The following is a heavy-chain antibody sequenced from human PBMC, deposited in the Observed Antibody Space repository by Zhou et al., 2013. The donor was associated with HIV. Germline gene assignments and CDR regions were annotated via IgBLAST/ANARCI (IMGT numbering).Heavy chain of an antibody. CDR2: IIPILGVA. D-gene: IGHD4-17*01. CDR3: ARVHGDGDDYYYMDV. Sequence: QVQLVQPGAEVKKPGSSVKVSCKASGGTFSNYAISWVRQAPGQGLEWMGRIIPILGVANYAQKFQGRVTITVDKSTSTVYMDLNRLTYEDTAVYYCARVHGDGDDYYYMDVWGKGTTVTVSS. V-gene: IGHV1-69*04. CDR1: GGTFSNYA. J-gene: IGHJ6*03.